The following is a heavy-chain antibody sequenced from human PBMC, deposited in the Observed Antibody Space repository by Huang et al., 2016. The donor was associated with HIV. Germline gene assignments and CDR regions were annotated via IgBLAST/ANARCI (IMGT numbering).Heavy chain of an antibody. CDR2: ICPDDSDT. CDR1: GYSFSSYW. V-gene: IGHV5-51*01. J-gene: IGHJ4*02. Sequence: VQLVQSGAEVKKHGESLKISCKGSGYSFSSYWIAWVRQMPGKGLEWMGIICPDDSDTTYSPSFEGQVTISADKSIGTAYLQWSSLKASDTAMYYCARRFSSSSGYFDYWGQGSLVTVSS. CDR3: ARRFSSSSGYFDY. D-gene: IGHD6-6*01.